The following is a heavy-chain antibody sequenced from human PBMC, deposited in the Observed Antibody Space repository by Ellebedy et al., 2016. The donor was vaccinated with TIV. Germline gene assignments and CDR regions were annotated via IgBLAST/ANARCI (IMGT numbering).Heavy chain of an antibody. D-gene: IGHD6-6*01. CDR3: ARSRYPGARSSFDS. CDR1: GFTFGDYA. CDR2: LKRDGGEE. Sequence: PGGSLRLSCTASGFTFGDYAMSWFRQAPGRGLEWVANLKRDGGEEYYVDSVNGRFTISRDNAKNSLYLQMNSLRVEDTAVYYCARSRYPGARSSFDSWGQGTLVTVSS. V-gene: IGHV3-7*01. J-gene: IGHJ4*02.